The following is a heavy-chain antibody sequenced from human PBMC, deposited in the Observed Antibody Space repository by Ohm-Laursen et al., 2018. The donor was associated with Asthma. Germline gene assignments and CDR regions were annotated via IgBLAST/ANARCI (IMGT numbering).Heavy chain of an antibody. V-gene: IGHV3-23*01. CDR1: GFTFSTYV. CDR2: VSGSGGAT. CDR3: AKTRGGVVVTALDY. Sequence: SLRLSCTASGFTFSTYVMNWVRQAPGKGLEWVSDVSGSGGATYYADSVKGRFIISRDNSKNTLYLQMNSLRAEDTAVYFCAKTRGGVVVTALDYWGQGTLVTVSS. J-gene: IGHJ4*02. D-gene: IGHD2-21*02.